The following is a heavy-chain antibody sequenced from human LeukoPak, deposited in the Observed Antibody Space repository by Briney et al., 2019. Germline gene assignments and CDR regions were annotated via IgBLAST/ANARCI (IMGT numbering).Heavy chain of an antibody. D-gene: IGHD4-17*01. CDR2: IGTAGDT. Sequence: PGGSLRLSCAASGFTFSSYDMHWVRQATGKGLEWVPAIGTAGDTYYPGSVKGRFTISRENAKNSLYLQMNSLRAGDTAVYYCARGSYGDYNAFDIWGQGTMVTVSS. V-gene: IGHV3-13*01. CDR3: ARGSYGDYNAFDI. J-gene: IGHJ3*02. CDR1: GFTFSSYD.